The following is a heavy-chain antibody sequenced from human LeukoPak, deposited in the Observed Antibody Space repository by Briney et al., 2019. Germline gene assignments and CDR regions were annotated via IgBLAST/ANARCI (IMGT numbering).Heavy chain of an antibody. CDR1: GGSISGYY. V-gene: IGHV4-59*01. Sequence: PETLSLTCTVSGGSISGYYWSWIRQPPGKGLEWIGYIYYSGSTNYNPSLKSRVTISVDTSKNQFSLKLSSVTAADTAVYYCARAPAAGPRYYYGMDVWGKGTTVTVSS. CDR3: ARAPAAGPRYYYGMDV. J-gene: IGHJ6*04. D-gene: IGHD6-13*01. CDR2: IYYSGST.